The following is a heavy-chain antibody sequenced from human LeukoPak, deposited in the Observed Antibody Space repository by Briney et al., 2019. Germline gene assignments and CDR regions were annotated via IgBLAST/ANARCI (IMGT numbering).Heavy chain of an antibody. CDR3: ARGSTPSYYYDTSGHFDY. CDR2: INPSGGST. Sequence: GASVKVSCKASGYTFTSYYMHWVRQAPGQGLERMGIINPSGGSTNYAQKFQGRVTMTRDTSTSTVYMELSSLRSEDTAVYYCARGSTPSYYYDTSGHFDYWGQGTLVTVSS. CDR1: GYTFTSYY. V-gene: IGHV1-46*01. D-gene: IGHD3-22*01. J-gene: IGHJ4*02.